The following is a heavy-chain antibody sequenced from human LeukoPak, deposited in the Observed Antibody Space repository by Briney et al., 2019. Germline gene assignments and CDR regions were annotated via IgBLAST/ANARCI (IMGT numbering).Heavy chain of an antibody. Sequence: GGSLRLSCAASGFSFRSYSMDWVRQAPGKGLEWVANIKQDGSEKYYVDSVKGRFTISRDNAKNSLYLQMNSLRAEDTAVYYCARAHEYSSSSGNFDYWGQGTLVTVSS. CDR2: IKQDGSEK. D-gene: IGHD6-6*01. CDR1: GFSFRSYS. V-gene: IGHV3-7*01. J-gene: IGHJ4*02. CDR3: ARAHEYSSSSGNFDY.